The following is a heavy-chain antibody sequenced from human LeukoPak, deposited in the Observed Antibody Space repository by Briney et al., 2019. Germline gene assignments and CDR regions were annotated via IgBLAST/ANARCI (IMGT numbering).Heavy chain of an antibody. J-gene: IGHJ6*02. D-gene: IGHD6-13*01. Sequence: GGSLRLSCAASGFTFSSYEMNWVRQAPGKGLEWVSYSSSSCSTIYYADSVKGRFTISRDNAKTSLYLQMNSLRAEDTAVYYCARDLIAAANYYYYGMDVWGQGTTVTVSS. CDR1: GFTFSSYE. CDR2: SSSSCSTI. V-gene: IGHV3-48*03. CDR3: ARDLIAAANYYYYGMDV.